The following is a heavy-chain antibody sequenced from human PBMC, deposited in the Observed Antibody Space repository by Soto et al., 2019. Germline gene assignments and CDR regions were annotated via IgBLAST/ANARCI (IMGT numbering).Heavy chain of an antibody. D-gene: IGHD1-20*01. J-gene: IGHJ4*02. CDR1: GFTFSSYA. V-gene: IGHV3-23*01. CDR3: AKPPDYNWNDY. Sequence: GGSLRLSCAASGFTFSSYAMSWVRQAPGKGLEWISAVSGSGGSTYYADSVKGRFTISRDNSKDTLYLQMNNLRAEDTAVYYCAKPPDYNWNDYWGQGALVTVSS. CDR2: VSGSGGST.